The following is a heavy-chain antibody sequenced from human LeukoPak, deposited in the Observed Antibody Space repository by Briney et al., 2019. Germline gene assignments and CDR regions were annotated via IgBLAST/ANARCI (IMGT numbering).Heavy chain of an antibody. D-gene: IGHD3-22*01. CDR3: ARHSRGPMMVDY. Sequence: ETLSLTCTVSGGSISSSSYYWGWIRQPPGKGLEWVSSITASSTAIYSADSVKGRFTISRDNAKNFLYLQMNSLRAEDTAVYYCARHSRGPMMVDYWGQGTLVTVSS. V-gene: IGHV3-21*01. J-gene: IGHJ4*02. CDR1: GGSISSSS. CDR2: ITASSTAI.